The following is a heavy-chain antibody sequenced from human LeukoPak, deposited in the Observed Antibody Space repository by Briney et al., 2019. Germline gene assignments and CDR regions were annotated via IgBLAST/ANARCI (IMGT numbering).Heavy chain of an antibody. CDR1: GFTFSDYY. Sequence: GGSLRLSCAASGFTFSDYYMSWIRQAPGKGLEWVSYISSSGSTIYYADSVKGRFTISRDNAKNSLYLQMNSLRAEDTAVYYCAKDLYDILTGYYPDYWGQGTLVTVSS. J-gene: IGHJ4*02. CDR3: AKDLYDILTGYYPDY. V-gene: IGHV3-11*01. D-gene: IGHD3-9*01. CDR2: ISSSGSTI.